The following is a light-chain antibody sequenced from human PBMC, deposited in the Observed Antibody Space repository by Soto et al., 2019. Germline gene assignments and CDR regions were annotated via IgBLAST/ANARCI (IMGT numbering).Light chain of an antibody. J-gene: IGLJ2*01. CDR3: LSYDSSLSGVV. Sequence: QAVVTQPPSVSGAPGQRVTNSCTGSSSNIGAGYDVHWYQQLPGTAPKLLIYGNSNRPSGVPDRFSGSKSGTSASLAITGLQAEDEADYYCLSYDSSLSGVVFGGGTQLTVL. V-gene: IGLV1-40*01. CDR1: SSNIGAGYD. CDR2: GNS.